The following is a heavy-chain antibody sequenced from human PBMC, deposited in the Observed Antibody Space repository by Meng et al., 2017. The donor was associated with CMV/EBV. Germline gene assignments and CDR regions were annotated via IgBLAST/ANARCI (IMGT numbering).Heavy chain of an antibody. D-gene: IGHD3-3*01. V-gene: IGHV1-69*10. CDR2: IIPILGIA. Sequence: SVKVSCKASGGTFSSYAISWVRQAPGQGLEWMGGIIPILGIANYAQKFQGRVTITADKSTSTAYMELSSLRSEDTAVYYCARAKIIEFWSGYQIDYWGQGTLVTVSS. J-gene: IGHJ4*02. CDR1: GGTFSSYA. CDR3: ARAKIIEFWSGYQIDY.